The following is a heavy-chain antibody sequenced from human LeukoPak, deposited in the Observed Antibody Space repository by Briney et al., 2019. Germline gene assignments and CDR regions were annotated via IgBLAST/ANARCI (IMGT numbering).Heavy chain of an antibody. CDR1: GFTFSSHA. Sequence: GGSLRLSCAASGFTFSSHAMSWVRQAPGKGLEWVSTISISGGNTYYVDSVKGRFTISRDNSKNTLYLQMTSLRAEDTAVYYCANQYCSGGRCYYFNYWGQGTLVTVSS. V-gene: IGHV3-23*01. D-gene: IGHD2-15*01. CDR2: ISISGGNT. J-gene: IGHJ4*02. CDR3: ANQYCSGGRCYYFNY.